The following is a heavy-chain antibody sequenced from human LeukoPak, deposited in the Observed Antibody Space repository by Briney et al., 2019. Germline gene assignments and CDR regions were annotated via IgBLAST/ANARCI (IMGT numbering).Heavy chain of an antibody. J-gene: IGHJ5*02. Sequence: PGESLKISCKCAGYLCTSYWIGLVRPMPGKGVEWMWIIYPGGSDTRYSPSFQVQVPVAADKSITTAHLQWSSLKASDTAMYYCARQGGYCSSTSCYWFAPWGQGPPVTVSS. D-gene: IGHD2-2*01. CDR1: GYLCTSYW. CDR2: IYPGGSDT. CDR3: ARQGGYCSSTSCYWFAP. V-gene: IGHV5-51*01.